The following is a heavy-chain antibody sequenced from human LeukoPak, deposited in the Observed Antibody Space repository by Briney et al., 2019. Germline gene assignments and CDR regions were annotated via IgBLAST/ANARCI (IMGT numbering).Heavy chain of an antibody. CDR2: INPNSGGT. J-gene: IGHJ5*02. CDR1: GYTFTGYY. D-gene: IGHD2-2*02. CDR3: ARGGGYCSSTSCYRRRGYNWFDP. V-gene: IGHV1-2*02. Sequence: ASVKVSCKASGYTFTGYYMHWVRQAPGQGLEWMEWINPNSGGTNYAQKFQGRVTMTRDTSISTAYMELSRLRSDDTAVYYCARGGGYCSSTSCYRRRGYNWFDPWGQGTLVTVSS.